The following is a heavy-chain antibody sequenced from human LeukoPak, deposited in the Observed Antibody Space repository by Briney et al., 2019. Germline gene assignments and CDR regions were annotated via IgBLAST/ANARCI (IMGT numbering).Heavy chain of an antibody. CDR1: GFTFRSYG. CDR3: ARGSGAAAGAFDY. CDR2: VWYDGNNK. V-gene: IGHV3-33*01. J-gene: IGHJ4*02. D-gene: IGHD6-13*01. Sequence: PGRSLRLSCAASGFTFRSYGMHWVRQAPGKGLEWVAIVWYDGNNKYYADSVKGRFTVSRDNSKDTVSLQLNSLRAEDTAVYYCARGSGAAAGAFDYWGQGILVTVPS.